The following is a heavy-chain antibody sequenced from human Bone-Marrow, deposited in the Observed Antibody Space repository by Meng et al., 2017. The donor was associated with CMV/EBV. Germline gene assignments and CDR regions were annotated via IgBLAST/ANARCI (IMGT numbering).Heavy chain of an antibody. V-gene: IGHV3-30*02. CDR2: IRYDGSNK. D-gene: IGHD2-2*01. CDR3: AKNDIIRGAMSM. Sequence: GGSLRLSCAASGFTFSSYGMHWVRQAPGKGLEWVAFIRYDGSNKYFADSVRGRFTISRDNSKNTLYLQMNSLRAEDTAIYYCAKNDIIRGAMSMWGQGTLVTVSS. CDR1: GFTFSSYG. J-gene: IGHJ1*01.